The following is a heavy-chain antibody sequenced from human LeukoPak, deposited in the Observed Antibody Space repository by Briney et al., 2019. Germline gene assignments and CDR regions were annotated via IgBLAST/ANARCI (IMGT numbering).Heavy chain of an antibody. Sequence: SETVSLTCAVYGGSFSGYYWSWIRQPPGKGLEWIGEINHSGSTNYNPSLKSRVTISVDTSKNQFSLKLSSVTAADTAVYYCARLSRERAALMDVWGKGTTVTVSS. CDR3: ARLSRERAALMDV. D-gene: IGHD6-6*01. CDR1: GGSFSGYY. J-gene: IGHJ6*03. V-gene: IGHV4-34*01. CDR2: INHSGST.